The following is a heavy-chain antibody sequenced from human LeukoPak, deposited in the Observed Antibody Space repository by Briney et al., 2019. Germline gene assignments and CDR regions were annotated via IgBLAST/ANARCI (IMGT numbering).Heavy chain of an antibody. CDR3: ARERGYSGYDFVIGY. D-gene: IGHD5-12*01. V-gene: IGHV1-2*02. CDR2: INPNSGGT. Sequence: ASVTVSCKASGYTFTGYYMHWVRQAPGQGLEWMGWINPNSGGTNFAQKFQGRVTMTRDTSISTGYMELSRLRSDDTAVYYCARERGYSGYDFVIGYWGQGTLVTVSS. CDR1: GYTFTGYY. J-gene: IGHJ4*02.